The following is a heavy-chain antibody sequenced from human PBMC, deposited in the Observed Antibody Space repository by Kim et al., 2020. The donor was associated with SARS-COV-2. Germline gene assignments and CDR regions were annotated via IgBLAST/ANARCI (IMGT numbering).Heavy chain of an antibody. D-gene: IGHD2-21*02. V-gene: IGHV4-39*01. CDR2: IYYSGST. CDR3: ARHEGGDSTPMGY. Sequence: SETLSLTCTVSGGSISSSSYYWGWIRQPPGKGLEWIGSIYYSGSTYYNPSLKSRVTISVDTSKNQFSLKLSSVTAADTAVYYCARHEGGDSTPMGYWGQGTLVTVSS. J-gene: IGHJ4*02. CDR1: GGSISSSSYY.